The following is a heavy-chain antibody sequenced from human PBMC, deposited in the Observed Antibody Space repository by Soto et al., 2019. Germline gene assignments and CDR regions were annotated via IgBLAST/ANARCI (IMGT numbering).Heavy chain of an antibody. V-gene: IGHV4-34*01. CDR1: GGSFSGYY. D-gene: IGHD2-15*01. CDR2: LNHSGST. Sequence: QVQLQQWGAGLLKPSENLSLTCAVYGGSFSGYYWSWIRQPPGKGLGWSGELNHSGSTNYNPSLKSRVTISVDTSKNQFSLKLSSVTAADTAVYYCARGRGYCSGGSCYFYWYFDLWGRGTLVTVSS. CDR3: ARGRGYCSGGSCYFYWYFDL. J-gene: IGHJ2*01.